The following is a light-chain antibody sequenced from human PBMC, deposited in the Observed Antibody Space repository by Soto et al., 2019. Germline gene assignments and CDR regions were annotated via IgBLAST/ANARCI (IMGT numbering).Light chain of an antibody. J-gene: IGKJ1*01. V-gene: IGKV3-15*01. Sequence: EIVMTQSPATLSVSPGERATLSCRASQSVSNNLARYQQKPGQAPRLLIYGSSTRAPGIPARFSGSGSGTAFTLTITSLMSEDFAVYYCQQYNNWPRTFGQGTKVEIK. CDR1: QSVSNN. CDR3: QQYNNWPRT. CDR2: GSS.